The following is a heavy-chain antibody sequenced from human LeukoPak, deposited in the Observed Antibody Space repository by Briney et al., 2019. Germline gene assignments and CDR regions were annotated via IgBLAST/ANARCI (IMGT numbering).Heavy chain of an antibody. CDR1: DGSVSGYY. CDR2: IYYSGST. D-gene: IGHD3-22*01. CDR3: ARGTYDSSGYYLPSYFDY. Sequence: PSETLSLTCTVSDGSVSGYYWTWIRQPAGRGLEWIGYIYYSGSTNYNPSLKSRVTISVDTSKNQFSLKLSSVTAADTAVYYCARGTYDSSGYYLPSYFDYWGQGTLVTVSS. J-gene: IGHJ4*02. V-gene: IGHV4-59*02.